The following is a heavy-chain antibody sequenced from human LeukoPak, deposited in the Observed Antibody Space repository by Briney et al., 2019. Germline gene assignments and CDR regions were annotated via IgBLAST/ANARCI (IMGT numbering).Heavy chain of an antibody. D-gene: IGHD3-16*02. CDR2: IYYGGST. CDR1: DDSIGSYY. J-gene: IGHJ5*01. Sequence: SETLSLTCSVSDDSIGSYYWTWIRQSPGKGLEWIGYIYYGGSTNYSPSLKSRVSISVDTSNNQFSLQLRSVSAADTAIYYCARGRARDGSYPWFDSWGQGTLVTVSS. V-gene: IGHV4-59*01. CDR3: ARGRARDGSYPWFDS.